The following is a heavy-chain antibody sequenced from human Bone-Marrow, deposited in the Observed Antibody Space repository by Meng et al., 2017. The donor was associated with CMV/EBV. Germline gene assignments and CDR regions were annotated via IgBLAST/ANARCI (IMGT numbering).Heavy chain of an antibody. CDR3: AAAAAEHDTFDF. CDR2: IVVCSGNT. CDR1: GFTFTSSA. J-gene: IGHJ3*01. Sequence: SVKVSCKASGFTFTSSAVQWVRQARGQRLEWMGWIVVCSGNTNYAQKFQERVTITRDMSTSTAYTELSSLRSEDTAVYYCAAAAAEHDTFDFWGQGTMVTVSS. V-gene: IGHV1-58*01. D-gene: IGHD2-15*01.